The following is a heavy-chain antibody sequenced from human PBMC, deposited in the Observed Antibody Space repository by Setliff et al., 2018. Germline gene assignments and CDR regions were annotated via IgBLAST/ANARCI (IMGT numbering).Heavy chain of an antibody. J-gene: IGHJ6*03. Sequence: RASVKVSCKVSGYTFTVYTMNWVRQTPGQGLEWMGRINPSSGGTDDAQNFLGRVTMTRDTAISTAYMELSRLTSDDTAVYYCARAEYTSSSLYYYMDVWGKGTTVTVSS. CDR2: INPSSGGT. CDR1: GYTFTVYT. V-gene: IGHV1-2*06. D-gene: IGHD6-6*01. CDR3: ARAEYTSSSLYYYMDV.